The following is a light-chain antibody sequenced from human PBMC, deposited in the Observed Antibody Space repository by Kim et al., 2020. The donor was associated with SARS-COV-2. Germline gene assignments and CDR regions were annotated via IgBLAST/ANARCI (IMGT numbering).Light chain of an antibody. CDR3: QSYDSSNHDVV. V-gene: IGLV6-57*03. CDR1: SGSIASNY. J-gene: IGLJ2*01. Sequence: VTISCTRSSGSIASNYVRWYQQRPGSAPNTVIYEDNQRPSGVPDRFSGSIDSSSNSASLTISGVKTEDEADYSCQSYDSSNHDVVFGGGTQLTVL. CDR2: EDN.